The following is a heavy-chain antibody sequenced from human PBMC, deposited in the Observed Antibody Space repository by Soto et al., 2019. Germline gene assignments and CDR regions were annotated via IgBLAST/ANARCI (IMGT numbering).Heavy chain of an antibody. CDR1: GFTFSSYW. D-gene: IGHD2-2*01. J-gene: IGHJ5*02. CDR3: ARDDEIVPAANVLDP. V-gene: IGHV3-74*01. CDR2: INSDGSST. Sequence: GGSLRLSCAASGFTFSSYWMHWVRQAPGKGLVWVSRINSDGSSTSYADSVKGRFTISRDNAKNTLYLQMNSLRAEDTAVYYCARDDEIVPAANVLDPWGQGTLVTVSS.